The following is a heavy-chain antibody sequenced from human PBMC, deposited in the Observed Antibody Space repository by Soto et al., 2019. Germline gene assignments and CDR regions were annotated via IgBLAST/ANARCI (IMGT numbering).Heavy chain of an antibody. V-gene: IGHV3-30-3*01. CDR3: ARHEEGHRTIFGAGLFDY. Sequence: PGGSLRLSCAASGFTFSSYAMHWVRQAPGKGLEWVAVISYDGSNKYYADSVKGRFTISTDNSKNTLYLQMNSLRAEDTAVYYCARHEEGHRTIFGAGLFDYWGQGTLVTVSS. CDR1: GFTFSSYA. CDR2: ISYDGSNK. D-gene: IGHD3-3*01. J-gene: IGHJ4*02.